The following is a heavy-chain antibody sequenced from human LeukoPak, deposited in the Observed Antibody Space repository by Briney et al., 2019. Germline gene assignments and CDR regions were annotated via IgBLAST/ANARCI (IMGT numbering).Heavy chain of an antibody. D-gene: IGHD6-13*01. Sequence: GGSLRLSCAASGSTFSSYAMHWVRQAPGKGLEWVAIISYDGSNKYYADSVKGRFTISRDNYKNTLYLQMNSLRAEDTAVYYCARVHSKQQLVSDYYYYGMDVWGQGTTVTVSS. V-gene: IGHV3-30*04. CDR2: ISYDGSNK. CDR1: GSTFSSYA. J-gene: IGHJ6*02. CDR3: ARVHSKQQLVSDYYYYGMDV.